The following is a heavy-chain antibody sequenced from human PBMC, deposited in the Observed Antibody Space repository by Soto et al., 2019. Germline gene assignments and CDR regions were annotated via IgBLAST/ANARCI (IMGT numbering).Heavy chain of an antibody. D-gene: IGHD2-2*01. CDR3: ARDLFEKSASWPAY. V-gene: IGHV4-39*07. CDR2: IYYSGST. CDR1: GGSISSSSFH. J-gene: IGHJ4*02. Sequence: XXTLSLPCTVSGGSISSSSFHWGWIRQPPGKGLEGMGSIYYSGSTYYSPSLKSRVTISVDTSKNQFSLRDEDSAVYYCARDLFEKSASWPAYWGRGTLVTVSS.